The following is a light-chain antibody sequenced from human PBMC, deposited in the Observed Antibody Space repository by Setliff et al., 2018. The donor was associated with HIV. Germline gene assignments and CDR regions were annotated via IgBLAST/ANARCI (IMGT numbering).Light chain of an antibody. CDR3: SSFTNSRTYV. CDR1: SSDLGSYNL. J-gene: IGLJ1*01. CDR2: EVS. V-gene: IGLV2-14*02. Sequence: QSVLTQPASVSGSPGQSITISCTGTSSDLGSYNLVSWYQQYPGKVPKLMIYEVSYRPSGVSNRFSGSKSGNTASLTISGLQAEDEADYFCSSFTNSRTYVFGTGTRSPS.